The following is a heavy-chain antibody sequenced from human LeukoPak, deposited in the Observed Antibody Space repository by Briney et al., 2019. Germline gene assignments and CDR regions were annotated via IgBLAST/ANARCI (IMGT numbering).Heavy chain of an antibody. CDR1: GYTFTRHG. V-gene: IGHV1-18*04. CDR3: ARGWDSSSSSGVWGWTDR. J-gene: IGHJ5*02. CDR2: ISVYNGDT. D-gene: IGHD6-13*01. Sequence: ASVKVSCKASGYTFTRHGISWVRQAPGQGLEWMGWISVYNGDTKFAQKFQGRVTMTTDTSTSTAYMELKSLRSDDTAMYYCARGWDSSSSSGVWGWTDRWGQGTLVTVSS.